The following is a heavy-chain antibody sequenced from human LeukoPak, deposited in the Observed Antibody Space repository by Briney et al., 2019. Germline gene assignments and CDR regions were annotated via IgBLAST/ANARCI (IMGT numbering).Heavy chain of an antibody. J-gene: IGHJ4*02. V-gene: IGHV3-53*01. D-gene: IGHD6-19*01. Sequence: GDSLRLSCAVSGFTVSGSYMSWVRQAPGKGPEWVSVIYSGGSTYYADSVKGRFTISRDNSKNTLYLQMNSLRAEDTAVYYCARDSASGWYHAYWGQGTLVTVSS. CDR2: IYSGGST. CDR1: GFTVSGSY. CDR3: ARDSASGWYHAY.